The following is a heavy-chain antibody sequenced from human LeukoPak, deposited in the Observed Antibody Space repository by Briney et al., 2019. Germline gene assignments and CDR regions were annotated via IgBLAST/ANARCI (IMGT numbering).Heavy chain of an antibody. V-gene: IGHV1-18*01. CDR2: FSAYNGNT. Sequence: ASVKVSCKASGYTFTSYGISWVRQAPGQRLGGRGWFSAYNGNTNYAQKLQGRVTMTTDASTSTAYMELRSLRSDDTAVYYCARSYDDRDAFDIWGQGTMVTVSS. CDR1: GYTFTSYG. D-gene: IGHD1-26*01. J-gene: IGHJ3*02. CDR3: ARSYDDRDAFDI.